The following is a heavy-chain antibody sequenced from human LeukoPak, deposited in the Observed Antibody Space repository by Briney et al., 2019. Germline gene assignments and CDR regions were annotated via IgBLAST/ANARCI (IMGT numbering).Heavy chain of an antibody. V-gene: IGHV3-23*01. CDR3: ARLDYFDY. CDR1: GFTFSSSA. D-gene: IGHD2-21*01. J-gene: IGHJ4*02. Sequence: GGSLRLSCAASGFTFSSSAMSWVRQAPGKGLEWVSNISGSGSGGSTYYADSVKGRFTISRDISKNTLYLQMNSLRGEDTAVYYCARLDYFDYWGQGALVTVSS. CDR2: ISGSGSGGST.